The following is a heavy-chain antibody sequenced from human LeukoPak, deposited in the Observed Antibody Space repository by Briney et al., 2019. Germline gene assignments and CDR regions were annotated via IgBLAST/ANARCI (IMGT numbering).Heavy chain of an antibody. CDR1: GFTFSSYA. CDR2: ISGSGGST. D-gene: IGHD2-2*01. J-gene: IGHJ4*02. CDR3: AKYYCSSTSCYDY. Sequence: PGGSLRLSCAASGFTFSSYAMSWVRQAPGKGLGWVSAISGSGGSTYYADSVKGRFTISRDNSKNTLYLQMNSLRAEDTAVYYCAKYYCSSTSCYDYWGQGTLVTVSS. V-gene: IGHV3-23*01.